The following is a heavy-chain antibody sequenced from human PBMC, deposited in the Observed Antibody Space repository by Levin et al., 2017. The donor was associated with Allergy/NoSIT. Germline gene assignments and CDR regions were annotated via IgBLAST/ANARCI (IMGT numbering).Heavy chain of an antibody. D-gene: IGHD3-22*01. CDR2: IYYSGST. Sequence: SQTLSLPCTVSGGSIRSSYWSWIRQPPGKGLEWIGYIYYSGSTNYNPSLKSRVTISVDTSKNQFSLKLSSVTAADTAVYYCARRYDTGGMDVWGQGTTVTVSS. CDR1: GGSIRSSY. J-gene: IGHJ6*02. CDR3: ARRYDTGGMDV. V-gene: IGHV4-59*08.